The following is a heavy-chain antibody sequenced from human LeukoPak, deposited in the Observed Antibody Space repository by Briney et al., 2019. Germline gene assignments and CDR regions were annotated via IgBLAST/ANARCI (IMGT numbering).Heavy chain of an antibody. J-gene: IGHJ6*04. Sequence: GGSLRLSCAASGLTFTNFGMHWVRQAPGKGLEWISFIQYDGGLKYYADSVKGRFTISRDNSKNTVDLQLNSLRAEDTAVYYCAELGITMIGGVWGKGTTVTISS. D-gene: IGHD3-10*02. V-gene: IGHV3-30*02. CDR1: GLTFTNFG. CDR2: IQYDGGLK. CDR3: AELGITMIGGV.